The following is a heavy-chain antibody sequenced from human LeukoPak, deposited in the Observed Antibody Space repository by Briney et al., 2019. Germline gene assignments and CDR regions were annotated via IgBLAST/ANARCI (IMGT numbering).Heavy chain of an antibody. CDR1: GFTFSSYW. V-gene: IGHV3-74*01. CDR3: ASKYSSSCCALVFDP. Sequence: TGGSLRLSCAASGFTFSSYWMHWVRQAPGKGLVWVSRINSDGSSTSYADSVKGRFTISRDNAKNTLYLQMNSLRAEDTAVYYCASKYSSSCCALVFDPWGQGTLVTVSS. CDR2: INSDGSST. D-gene: IGHD6-13*01. J-gene: IGHJ5*02.